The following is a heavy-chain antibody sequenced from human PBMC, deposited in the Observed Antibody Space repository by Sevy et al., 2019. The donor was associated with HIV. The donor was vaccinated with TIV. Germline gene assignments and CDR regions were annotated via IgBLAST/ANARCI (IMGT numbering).Heavy chain of an antibody. V-gene: IGHV3-30*18. CDR3: AKDEDILTGYWLLLLSGGVDY. CDR1: GFTFSSYG. Sequence: GGSLRLSCAASGFTFSSYGMHWVRQAPGKGLEWVAVISYDGSNKYYADSVKGRFTISRDNSKNTLYLQMNSLRAEDTAVYYWAKDEDILTGYWLLLLSGGVDYWGQGTLVTVSS. CDR2: ISYDGSNK. D-gene: IGHD3-9*01. J-gene: IGHJ4*02.